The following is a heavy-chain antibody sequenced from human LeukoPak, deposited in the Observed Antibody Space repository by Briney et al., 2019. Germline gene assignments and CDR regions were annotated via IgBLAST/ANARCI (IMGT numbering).Heavy chain of an antibody. CDR3: AREREAYCGGDCFYGYYYYYMDV. Sequence: GGSLRLSCAASGFTFSSYGMHWVRQAPGKGLEWVAFIRYDGSNKDYADSVKGRFTISRDNAKNSLYLQMNSLRAEDTAVYYCAREREAYCGGDCFYGYYYYYMDVWGKGTTVTISS. V-gene: IGHV3-30*02. D-gene: IGHD2-21*02. CDR2: IRYDGSNK. J-gene: IGHJ6*03. CDR1: GFTFSSYG.